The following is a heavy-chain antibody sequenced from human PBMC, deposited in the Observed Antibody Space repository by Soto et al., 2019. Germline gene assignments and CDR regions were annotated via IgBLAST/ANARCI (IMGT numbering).Heavy chain of an antibody. CDR2: IIPIFGTA. Sequence: QVRLVQSGAEVKKPGSSVKVSCKASGGTFSSYAISWVRQAPGQGLEWMGGIIPIFGTANYAQKFQGRVTITADKSTSTAYMELSSLRSEDTAVYYCARVRGSSWNYYYYYGMDVWGQGTTVTVSS. CDR1: GGTFSSYA. J-gene: IGHJ6*02. CDR3: ARVRGSSWNYYYYYGMDV. D-gene: IGHD6-13*01. V-gene: IGHV1-69*06.